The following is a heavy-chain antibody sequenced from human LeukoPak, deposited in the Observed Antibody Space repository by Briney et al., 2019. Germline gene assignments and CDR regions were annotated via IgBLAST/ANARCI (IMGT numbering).Heavy chain of an antibody. CDR3: AKDVSSGYYGDYFDY. CDR1: GFTFSSYG. J-gene: IGHJ4*02. Sequence: GGSLRLSCAASGFTFSSYGMHCVRQAPGKGLEWVAVISNDGSNKDYADSVKGRFAISRDNSKNTMYVQMDSLRAEDTAVYYCAKDVSSGYYGDYFDYWGQGTLVTVSS. V-gene: IGHV3-30*18. D-gene: IGHD3-22*01. CDR2: ISNDGSNK.